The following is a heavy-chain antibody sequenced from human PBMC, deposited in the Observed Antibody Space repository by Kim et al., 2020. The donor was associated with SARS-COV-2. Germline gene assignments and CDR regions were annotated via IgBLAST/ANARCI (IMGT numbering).Heavy chain of an antibody. CDR3: AKDPGGYYYYGMDV. V-gene: IGHV3-23*01. CDR2: ISGSGGST. CDR1: GFTFRSYA. J-gene: IGHJ6*02. Sequence: GGSLRLSCAASGFTFRSYAMSWVRQAPGKGLEWVSAISGSGGSTYYADSVKGRFTISRDNSKNTLYLQMNSLRAEDTAVYYCAKDPGGYYYYGMDVWGQGTTVTVSS. D-gene: IGHD2-15*01.